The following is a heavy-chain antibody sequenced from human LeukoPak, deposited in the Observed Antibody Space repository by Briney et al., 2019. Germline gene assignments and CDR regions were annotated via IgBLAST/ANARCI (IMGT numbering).Heavy chain of an antibody. CDR3: ARGYCSGGSCYSGVLYYYGMDV. CDR1: GFTVSSNY. D-gene: IGHD2-15*01. J-gene: IGHJ6*02. V-gene: IGHV3-53*01. CDR2: IYSGGST. Sequence: PGGSLRLSCAASGFTVSSNYMIWVRQAPGKGLEWVSVIYSGGSTYYADSVKGRFTISTDNSKNTLYLQMNSLRAEDTAVYYCARGYCSGGSCYSGVLYYYGMDVWGQGTTVTVAS.